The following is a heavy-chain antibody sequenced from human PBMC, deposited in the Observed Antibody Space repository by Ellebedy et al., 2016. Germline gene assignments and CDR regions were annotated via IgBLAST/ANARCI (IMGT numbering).Heavy chain of an antibody. CDR2: IFPGDSDT. J-gene: IGHJ4*02. V-gene: IGHV5-51*01. Sequence: GESLKISXQGSGYSFSDYWIGWVRQKPGQGLEWMGIIFPGDSDTMYSPSFQGQVIMSVDESLSTAYLHWSSLKATDSVTYYCARRRPFDSWGQGTVVTVSS. CDR3: ARRRPFDS. CDR1: GYSFSDYW.